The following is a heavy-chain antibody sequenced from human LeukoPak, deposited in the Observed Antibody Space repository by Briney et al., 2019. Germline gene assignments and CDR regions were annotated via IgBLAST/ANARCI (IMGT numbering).Heavy chain of an antibody. D-gene: IGHD3-10*01. CDR1: GYTFTSYG. J-gene: IGHJ4*02. CDR2: ISAYNGNT. V-gene: IGHV1-18*01. Sequence: ASMKVSCKASGYTFTSYGISWVRQAPGQGLEWMGWISAYNGNTNYAQKLQGRVTMTTDTSTSTAYMELRSLRSDDTAVYYCARERITMVRGGNFDYWGQGTLVTVSS. CDR3: ARERITMVRGGNFDY.